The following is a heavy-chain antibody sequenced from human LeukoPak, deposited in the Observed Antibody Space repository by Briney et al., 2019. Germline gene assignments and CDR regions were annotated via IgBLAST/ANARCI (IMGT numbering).Heavy chain of an antibody. CDR1: GYTFTNND. V-gene: IGHV1-2*02. CDR3: ATARTIFGVVINLTPIDY. J-gene: IGHJ4*02. Sequence: ASVKVSCKTSGYTFTNNDIHWVRQAPGQALEWMGWMHPDTGDTGYAQKFQGRVTMTRDTSISTAYMELSRLRSDDTAVYYCATARTIFGVVINLTPIDYWGQGTLVTVSS. CDR2: MHPDTGDT. D-gene: IGHD3-3*01.